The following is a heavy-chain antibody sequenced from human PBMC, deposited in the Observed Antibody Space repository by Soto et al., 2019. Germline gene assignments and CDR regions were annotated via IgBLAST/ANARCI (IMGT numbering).Heavy chain of an antibody. J-gene: IGHJ6*02. CDR3: ARVRVVVPAAMPVSYYYYGMDV. Sequence: VPLVESGGGVVQPGRSLRLSCAASGFTFSSYAMHWVRQAPGKGLEWVAVISYDGSNKYYADSVKGRFTISRDNSKNTLYLQMNSLRAEDTAVYYCARVRVVVPAAMPVSYYYYGMDVWGQGTTVTVSS. V-gene: IGHV3-30-3*01. CDR1: GFTFSSYA. CDR2: ISYDGSNK. D-gene: IGHD2-2*01.